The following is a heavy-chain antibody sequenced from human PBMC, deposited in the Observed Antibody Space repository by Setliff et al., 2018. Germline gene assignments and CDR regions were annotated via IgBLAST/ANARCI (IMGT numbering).Heavy chain of an antibody. CDR2: TIPMFGST. CDR1: GGTFSSYG. J-gene: IGHJ6*03. D-gene: IGHD5-18*01. CDR3: AREGVDTRSSTDYRYYMDV. V-gene: IGHV1-69*05. Sequence: SVKVSCKASGGTFSSYGISWVRQAPGQGLEWMGGTIPMFGSTKYAQKFQERVTIIKDESTSTAYMEVSSLRTEDTAVYHCAREGVDTRSSTDYRYYMDVWGKGTTVTVSS.